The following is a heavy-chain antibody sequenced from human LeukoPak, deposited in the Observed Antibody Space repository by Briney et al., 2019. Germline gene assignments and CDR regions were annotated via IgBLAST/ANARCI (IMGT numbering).Heavy chain of an antibody. V-gene: IGHV4-34*01. D-gene: IGHD5-24*01. J-gene: IGHJ4*02. CDR2: INHSGST. Sequence: SETLSLTCTVSGGSISSYYWSWIRQPPGKGLEWIGEINHSGSTNYNPSLKSRVTISVDTSKNQFSLKLSSVTAADTAVYYCARVSRDGYKNQDYWGQGTLVTVSS. CDR1: GGSISSYY. CDR3: ARVSRDGYKNQDY.